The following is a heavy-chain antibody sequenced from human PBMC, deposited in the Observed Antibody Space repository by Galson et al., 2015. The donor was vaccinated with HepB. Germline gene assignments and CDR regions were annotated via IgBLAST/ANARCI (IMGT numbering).Heavy chain of an antibody. CDR1: GGSISSGSYY. D-gene: IGHD3-22*01. Sequence: TLSLTCTVSGGSISSGSYYWSWIRQPAGKGLEWIGRIYTSGSTNYNPSLKSRVTISVDTSKNQFSLKLSSVTAADTAVYYCAREMERYFDWSLTYYYDSTGYSYFDYWGQGTLVTVPS. V-gene: IGHV4-61*02. J-gene: IGHJ4*02. CDR3: AREMERYFDWSLTYYYDSTGYSYFDY. CDR2: IYTSGST.